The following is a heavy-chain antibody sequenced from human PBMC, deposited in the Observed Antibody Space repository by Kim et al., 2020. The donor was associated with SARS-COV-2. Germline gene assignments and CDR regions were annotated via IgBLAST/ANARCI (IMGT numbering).Heavy chain of an antibody. Sequence: GGSLRLSCAASGFTFSRRAMSWVRQVPGKGLEWIASVNNNNNPYYADSVKGRFTVSRDITKDTLYLQMNSLRADDTALYYCAKDHPSSGWPTFDSWGQGTQVAASS. J-gene: IGHJ4*02. CDR3: AKDHPSSGWPTFDS. CDR2: VNNNNNP. CDR1: GFTFSRRA. V-gene: IGHV3-23*05. D-gene: IGHD6-19*01.